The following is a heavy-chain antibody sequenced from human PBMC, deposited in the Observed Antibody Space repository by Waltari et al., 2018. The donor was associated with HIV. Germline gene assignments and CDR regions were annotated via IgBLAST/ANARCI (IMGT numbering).Heavy chain of an antibody. Sequence: QVALTESGPALVKPTETLTLACSFSGFSLNTRGMCVSWIRQSPGKALEWLARIDLDDDKHYNNSLKHRSTHSIDALNKQVVLSMTDFDLVYTGNYYCARVKNAVTIFGVKSDYGMDVWGQGTTVIVSS. CDR2: IDLDDDK. D-gene: IGHD3-3*01. J-gene: IGHJ6*02. V-gene: IGHV2-70*15. CDR3: ARVKNAVTIFGVKSDYGMDV. CDR1: GFSLNTRGMC.